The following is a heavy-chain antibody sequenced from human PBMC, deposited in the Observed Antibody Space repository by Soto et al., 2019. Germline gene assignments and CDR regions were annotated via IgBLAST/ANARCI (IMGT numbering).Heavy chain of an antibody. CDR1: GGSLSSHS. CDR3: SARADATNGNYRFDP. J-gene: IGHJ5*01. V-gene: IGHV4-34*01. Sequence: PSGSLSLTCAAYGGSLSSHSCTWTRKTPGKGLEWIGDINHNRRGNYNPALKSRVSISLDTSKNQFSLTLSAVTAADTAMYYCSARADATNGNYRFDPWGQGTLVTVSS. CDR2: INHNRRG. D-gene: IGHD2-8*01.